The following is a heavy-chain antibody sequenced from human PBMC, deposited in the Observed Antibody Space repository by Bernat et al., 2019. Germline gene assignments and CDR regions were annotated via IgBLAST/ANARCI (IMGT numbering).Heavy chain of an antibody. J-gene: IGHJ6*02. CDR3: ARHSSSWASCMDV. CDR1: GGSIRSYY. CDR2: IYYSGST. Sequence: QVQLQESGPGLVKPSETLSLTCTVSGGSIRSYYWSWIRQPPGKGLEWIGYIYYSGSTNYNPSLKSRVTISVDTSKNQFSLKLSSVTAAGTAVYYCARHSSSWASCMDVWGQGTTVTVSS. D-gene: IGHD6-13*01. V-gene: IGHV4-59*01.